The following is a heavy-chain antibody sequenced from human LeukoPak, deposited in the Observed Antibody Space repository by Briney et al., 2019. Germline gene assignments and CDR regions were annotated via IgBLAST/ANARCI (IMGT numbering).Heavy chain of an antibody. CDR1: GGSFSGYY. CDR2: INHSGST. D-gene: IGHD3-9*01. CDR3: ARGVRDYDILNY. J-gene: IGHJ4*02. V-gene: IGHV4-34*01. Sequence: PSETLSLTCAVYGGSFSGYYWSWIRQPPGKGLEWIGEINHSGSTNYNPSLKSRVTLSVDTSKNQFSLKLSSVTAADTAVYYCARGVRDYDILNYWGQGNLVTVSS.